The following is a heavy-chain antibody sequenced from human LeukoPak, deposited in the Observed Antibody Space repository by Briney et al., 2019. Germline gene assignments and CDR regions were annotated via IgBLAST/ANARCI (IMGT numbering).Heavy chain of an antibody. CDR2: IYYSGST. D-gene: IGHD5-12*01. CDR3: ARDRGPYSGYDSYYFDY. CDR1: GGPISSGGYY. V-gene: IGHV4-31*03. Sequence: PSETLSLTCTVSGGPISSGGYYWSWIRQHPGKGLEWIRYIYYSGSTYYNPSLKSRVTISVDTSKNQFSLKLSSVTAADTAVYYCARDRGPYSGYDSYYFDYWGQGTLVTVSS. J-gene: IGHJ4*02.